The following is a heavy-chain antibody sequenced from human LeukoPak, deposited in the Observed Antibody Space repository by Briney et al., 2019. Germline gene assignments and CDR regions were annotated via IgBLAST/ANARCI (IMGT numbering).Heavy chain of an antibody. Sequence: GGSLRLSCVASGFTFTKCAMSWVRQAPGKGLEWVAIITAAGDTAYYADSVKGRFTVSRDNSRNTVYMQMDSLRAEDTAIYFCAGDRNSDWYSPLDYWGQGTQVTVSP. D-gene: IGHD6-19*01. V-gene: IGHV3-23*01. CDR2: ITAAGDTA. J-gene: IGHJ4*02. CDR1: GFTFTKCA. CDR3: AGDRNSDWYSPLDY.